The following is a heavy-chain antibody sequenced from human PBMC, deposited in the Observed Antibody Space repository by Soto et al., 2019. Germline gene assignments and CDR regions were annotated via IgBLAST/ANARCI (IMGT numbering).Heavy chain of an antibody. J-gene: IGHJ3*02. CDR3: ARDYYDSSGYWYAFDI. D-gene: IGHD3-22*01. Sequence: ASVKVSCKASGYTFTSYGISWVRQAPGQGLEWMGWISAYNGNTNYAQKLQGRVTMTTDTSTSTAYMELRSLRSDDTAVYYCARDYYDSSGYWYAFDIWGQGTMVTVSS. CDR1: GYTFTSYG. CDR2: ISAYNGNT. V-gene: IGHV1-18*01.